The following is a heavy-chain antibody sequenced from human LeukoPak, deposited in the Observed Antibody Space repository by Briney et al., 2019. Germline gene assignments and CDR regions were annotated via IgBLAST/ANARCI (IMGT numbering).Heavy chain of an antibody. Sequence: SETLSLTCTVSGDSISRGSFSWTWIRQAPGKGLEWIGYIYPRGSTYYNPSLKSRVNLSIDKSSNQFFLDLASVTAADTAVYYCARFSPRALGNYLDSWGQGTLVTVSS. D-gene: IGHD6-13*01. CDR2: IYPRGST. CDR3: ARFSPRALGNYLDS. J-gene: IGHJ4*02. CDR1: GDSISRGSFS. V-gene: IGHV4-30-2*01.